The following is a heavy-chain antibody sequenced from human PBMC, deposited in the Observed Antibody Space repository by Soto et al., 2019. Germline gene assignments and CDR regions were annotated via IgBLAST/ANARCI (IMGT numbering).Heavy chain of an antibody. V-gene: IGHV1-46*03. CDR1: GYTFTSYY. CDR3: ARAYCGGDCYSLVGIDY. D-gene: IGHD2-21*02. CDR2: INPSGGST. Sequence: ASVKVSCKASGYTFTSYYMHWVRQAPGQGLEWMGIINPSGGSTSYAQKFQGRVTMTRDTSTSTVYMELSSLRSEDTAVYYCARAYCGGDCYSLVGIDYWGQGTLVTV. J-gene: IGHJ4*02.